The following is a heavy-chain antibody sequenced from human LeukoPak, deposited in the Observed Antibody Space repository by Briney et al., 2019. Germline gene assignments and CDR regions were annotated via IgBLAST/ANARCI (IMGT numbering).Heavy chain of an antibody. Sequence: GGSLRLSCAASGFTFSTYSMHWVRQAPGKGLEWVASINGLSSYKPYADSVKGRFTISRDNAKDSLFLEMNSLRVEDTAVYYCANSQSGDGLDVWGQGTMVSVSS. CDR2: INGLSSYK. CDR1: GFTFSTYS. D-gene: IGHD2-21*01. CDR3: ANSQSGDGLDV. V-gene: IGHV3-21*01. J-gene: IGHJ3*01.